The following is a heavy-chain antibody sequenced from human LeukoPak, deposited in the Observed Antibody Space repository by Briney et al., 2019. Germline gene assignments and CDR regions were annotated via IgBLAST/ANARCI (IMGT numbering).Heavy chain of an antibody. Sequence: GGSLRLSCAASGFTFSSYGMHWVRQAPGKGLEWVAFIRFDGSSEYYPDSVRGRFTISKDNSKNTLYLQLNSLRAEDTAVYYCARGLDNYYYTDIWGKGTTVTISS. J-gene: IGHJ6*03. CDR3: ARGLDNYYYTDI. V-gene: IGHV3-30*02. CDR1: GFTFSSYG. D-gene: IGHD1-1*01. CDR2: IRFDGSSE.